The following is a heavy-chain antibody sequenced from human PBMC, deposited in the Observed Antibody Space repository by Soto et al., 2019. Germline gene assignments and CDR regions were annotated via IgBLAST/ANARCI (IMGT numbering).Heavy chain of an antibody. CDR3: ARGITIFGVVIIGFGP. CDR1: GGSISSYY. J-gene: IGHJ5*02. V-gene: IGHV4-59*01. CDR2: IYYSGST. D-gene: IGHD3-3*01. Sequence: SETLSLTCTVSGGSISSYYWSWVRQPPGKGLEWIGYIYYSGSTNYNPSLKSRVTISVDTSKNQFSLKLSSVTAADTAVYYCARGITIFGVVIIGFGPWGQGTLVTVSS.